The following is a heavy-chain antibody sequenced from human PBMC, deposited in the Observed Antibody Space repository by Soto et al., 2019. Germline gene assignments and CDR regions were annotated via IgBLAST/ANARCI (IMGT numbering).Heavy chain of an antibody. J-gene: IGHJ3*02. Sequence: QVQLQESGPGLVKPSETLSLTCTVSGGSISSYYWSWIRQPPGKGLEWIGYIYYSGSTNYNPSLKSRVTISVDTSKNQFSLKLSSVTAADTAVYYCARVGGGSYYPDDAFDIWGQGTMVTVSS. CDR3: ARVGGGSYYPDDAFDI. CDR2: IYYSGST. CDR1: GGSISSYY. D-gene: IGHD1-26*01. V-gene: IGHV4-59*01.